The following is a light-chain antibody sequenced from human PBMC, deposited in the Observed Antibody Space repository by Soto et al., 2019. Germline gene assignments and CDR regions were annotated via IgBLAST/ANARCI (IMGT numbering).Light chain of an antibody. Sequence: DIQMTQSTSSLSASVGDRVTITCRASQSISKYLSWFQQKPGKAPKLLIYATSSLQSGVPSRFIGSGSGTDFTLNNSSLQPEDFATYYCQQSDSTPPLTFGQETKVEIK. J-gene: IGKJ1*01. CDR2: ATS. CDR3: QQSDSTPPLT. V-gene: IGKV1-39*01. CDR1: QSISKY.